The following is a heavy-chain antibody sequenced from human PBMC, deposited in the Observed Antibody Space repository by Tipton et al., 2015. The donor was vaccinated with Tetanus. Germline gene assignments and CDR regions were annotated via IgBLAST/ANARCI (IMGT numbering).Heavy chain of an antibody. CDR3: TRGRRWLQRRSYYFDY. D-gene: IGHD5-24*01. CDR1: GFTFGEYA. J-gene: IGHJ4*02. CDR2: IRSKAYGGTP. V-gene: IGHV3-49*03. Sequence: SLRLSCTASGFTFGEYAMSWFRQAPGRGPEWVSFIRSKAYGGTPEYAASVKGRFTISRDDSKNIAYLQMNSLKTEDTAVYYCTRGRRWLQRRSYYFDYWGQGTLVTVSS.